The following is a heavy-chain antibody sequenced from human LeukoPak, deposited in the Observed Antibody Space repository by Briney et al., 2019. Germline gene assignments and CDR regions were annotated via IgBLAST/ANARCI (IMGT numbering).Heavy chain of an antibody. V-gene: IGHV1-2*02. Sequence: ASVKVSCKASGYTFTGYYIHWVRQAPGQGLEWMGWINPNSGGTNYAQKFQGRVTMTRDTSISTAYMELSSLRSDDTAVYYCASGYSYGTANSNFDYWGQGTLVTVSS. CDR3: ASGYSYGTANSNFDY. CDR2: INPNSGGT. J-gene: IGHJ4*02. D-gene: IGHD5-18*01. CDR1: GYTFTGYY.